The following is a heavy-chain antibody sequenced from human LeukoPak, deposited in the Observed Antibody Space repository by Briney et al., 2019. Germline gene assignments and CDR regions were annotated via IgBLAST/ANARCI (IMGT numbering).Heavy chain of an antibody. CDR1: GYTFTSYD. D-gene: IGHD2-2*01. CDR2: MSPNSGNT. V-gene: IGHV1-8*01. J-gene: IGHJ4*02. CDR3: ARVLVMGYCSSTSCPVGY. Sequence: ASVKVSCKASGYTFTSYDINWVRQATGQGLEWMGWMSPNSGNTGYAQKFQGRVTMTRNTSISTAYMELSSLRSEDTAVYYCARVLVMGYCSSTSCPVGYWGQGTLVTVSS.